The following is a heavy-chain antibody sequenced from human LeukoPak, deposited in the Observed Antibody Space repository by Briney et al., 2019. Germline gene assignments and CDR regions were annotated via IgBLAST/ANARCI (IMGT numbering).Heavy chain of an antibody. CDR2: FYYTGST. Sequence: PSETLSLTCTVSGGSVSGGSYYWSWIRQPPGKGLEWIGYFYYTGSTNYNPSLKSRVTISVDTSKNQFSLRLSSVTAADTAVYYCASGQFLVPNDYWGQGILVTVSS. CDR3: ASGQFLVPNDY. J-gene: IGHJ4*02. CDR1: GGSVSGGSYY. D-gene: IGHD6-19*01. V-gene: IGHV4-61*01.